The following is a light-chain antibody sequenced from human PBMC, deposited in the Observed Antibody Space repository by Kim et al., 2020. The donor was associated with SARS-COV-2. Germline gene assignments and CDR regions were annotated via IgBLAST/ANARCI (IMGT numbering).Light chain of an antibody. CDR1: QSVISTY. V-gene: IGKV3-20*01. J-gene: IGKJ1*01. CDR2: GAS. CDR3: HQYGSSPQT. Sequence: SPAERATLSCSASQSVISTYLAWYQQKPGQAPRLLIYGASNRATGIPDRFSGSGSGTDFTLTISRLEPEDFAVYYCHQYGSSPQTFGQGTKVVIK.